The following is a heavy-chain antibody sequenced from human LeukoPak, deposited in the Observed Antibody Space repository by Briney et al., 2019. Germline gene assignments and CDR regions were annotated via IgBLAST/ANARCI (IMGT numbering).Heavy chain of an antibody. CDR2: MNPNSGNT. CDR3: ARVLRYYDSSGYYY. V-gene: IGHV1-8*01. D-gene: IGHD3-22*01. J-gene: IGHJ4*02. Sequence: ASVKVSCKASGYTFTSYDINWVRQAPGQGLEWMGWMNPNSGNTGYAQKFQGRVTMTRNTSISTAYMELSSLRSEDTAVYYCARVLRYYDSSGYYYWGQGTLVTVSS. CDR1: GYTFTSYD.